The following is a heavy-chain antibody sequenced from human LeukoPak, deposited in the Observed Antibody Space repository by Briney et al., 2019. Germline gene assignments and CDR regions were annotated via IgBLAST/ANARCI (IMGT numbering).Heavy chain of an antibody. J-gene: IGHJ4*02. CDR1: GGSISGYY. D-gene: IGHD2-2*01. V-gene: IGHV4-59*12. Sequence: SETVSLTCTVSGGSISGYYWSWIRQPPGKGLEWIGYIYYSGSTNYNPSLKSRVTISVDTSKNQFSLKLSSVTAADTAVYYCARGNCSSTSCYLVDYWGQGTLVSVSS. CDR3: ARGNCSSTSCYLVDY. CDR2: IYYSGST.